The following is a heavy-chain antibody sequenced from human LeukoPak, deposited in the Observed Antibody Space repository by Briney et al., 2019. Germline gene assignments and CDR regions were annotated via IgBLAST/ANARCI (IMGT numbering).Heavy chain of an antibody. V-gene: IGHV4-59*08. CDR3: ARGTIVGATGWFDP. D-gene: IGHD1-26*01. CDR2: IYYSGGT. CDR1: GGSISSYY. Sequence: PSETLSLTCTVSGGSISSYYWSWIRQPPGKGLEWIGYIYYSGGTNYNPSLKSRVTISVDTSKNQFSLKLSSVTAADTAVYYCARGTIVGATGWFDPWGQGTLVTVSS. J-gene: IGHJ5*02.